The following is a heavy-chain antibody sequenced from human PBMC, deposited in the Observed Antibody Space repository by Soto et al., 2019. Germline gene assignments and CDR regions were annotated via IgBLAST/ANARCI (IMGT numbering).Heavy chain of an antibody. J-gene: IGHJ4*02. CDR1: GFTFSSYS. Sequence: EVQLVESGGGLVKPGGSLRLSCAASGFTFSSYSMNWVRQAPGKGLEWVSSISSSSSYIYYADSVKGRFTISRDNAKNSLDRQMNSLRAEDTAVYYCARDRWGELLQGWGQGTLVTVSS. D-gene: IGHD1-26*01. CDR2: ISSSSSYI. CDR3: ARDRWGELLQG. V-gene: IGHV3-21*01.